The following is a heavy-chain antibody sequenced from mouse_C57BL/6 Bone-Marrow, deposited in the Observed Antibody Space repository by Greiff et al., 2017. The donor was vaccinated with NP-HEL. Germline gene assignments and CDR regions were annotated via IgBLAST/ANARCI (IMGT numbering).Heavy chain of an antibody. CDR1: GFTFSSYG. V-gene: IGHV5-6*01. CDR3: ARLEGWLPLYYYAIDY. D-gene: IGHD2-3*01. J-gene: IGHJ4*01. Sequence: EVQLVESGGDLVKPGGSLKLSCAASGFTFSSYGMSWVRQTQDKRLEWVGTISSGGSYTYCPECLKGRFTFSGDTTKNTLYLQMSRLKSVDTAMYYCARLEGWLPLYYYAIDYWCQGTSVTVSS. CDR2: ISSGGSYT.